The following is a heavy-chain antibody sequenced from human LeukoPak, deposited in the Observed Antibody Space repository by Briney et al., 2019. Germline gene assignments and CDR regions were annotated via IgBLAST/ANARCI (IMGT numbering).Heavy chain of an antibody. CDR1: GLSHSSFY. J-gene: IGHJ4*02. V-gene: IGHV4-59*01. Sequence: AEPLSLTCTLSGLSHSSFYWNWIRPPPGEGLEWIGYILYSGSPKHHPALKSRVAISADTSKNQYSLRLSSVTAADTAVYYCARVLVAAAGIWDYWGQGTLVTVSS. D-gene: IGHD6-13*01. CDR2: ILYSGSP. CDR3: ARVLVAAAGIWDY.